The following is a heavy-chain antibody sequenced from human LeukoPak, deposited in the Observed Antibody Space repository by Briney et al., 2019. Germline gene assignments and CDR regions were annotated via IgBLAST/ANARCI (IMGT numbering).Heavy chain of an antibody. D-gene: IGHD3-10*01. V-gene: IGHV3-30*03. Sequence: GRSLRLSCAASGFTFSSYGMHWVRQAPGKGLEWVAVISYDGSNKYYADSVKGRFTISRDNSKNTLYLQMNSLRAEDTAVYYCARDTHLYYYGSNWFDPWGQGTLVTVSS. J-gene: IGHJ5*02. CDR2: ISYDGSNK. CDR1: GFTFSSYG. CDR3: ARDTHLYYYGSNWFDP.